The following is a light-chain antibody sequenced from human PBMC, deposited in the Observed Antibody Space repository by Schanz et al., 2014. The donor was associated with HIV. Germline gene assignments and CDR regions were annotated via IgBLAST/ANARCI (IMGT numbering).Light chain of an antibody. Sequence: EIVLTQSPGTLSLSPGERATLSCRASQSVSSSYLAWYQQKPGQAPTLLIYGASKRATGIPDRFSGSESGTDFTLTIIRLEPEDFAVYYCQQYGTSLITFGQGTRLEI. J-gene: IGKJ5*01. CDR1: QSVSSSY. CDR2: GAS. V-gene: IGKV3-20*01. CDR3: QQYGTSLIT.